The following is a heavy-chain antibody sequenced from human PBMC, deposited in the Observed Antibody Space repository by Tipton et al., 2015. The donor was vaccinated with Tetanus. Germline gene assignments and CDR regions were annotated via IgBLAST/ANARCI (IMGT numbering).Heavy chain of an antibody. Sequence: LRLSCTVSGGSVRSGDYSWNWIRQPPGKGLEWLAYVSYSGRTNSNYSLKSRITKSQDTSKNQFSLRLTSVTAADTAVYYCARQDTLNYYYVGYFHDWGQGTLVTVSS. CDR1: GGSVRSGDYS. D-gene: IGHD3-22*01. J-gene: IGHJ1*01. CDR2: VSYSGRT. V-gene: IGHV4-61*08. CDR3: ARQDTLNYYYVGYFHD.